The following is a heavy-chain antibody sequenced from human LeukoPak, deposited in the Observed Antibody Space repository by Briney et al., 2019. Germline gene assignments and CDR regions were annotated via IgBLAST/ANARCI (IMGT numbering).Heavy chain of an antibody. J-gene: IGHJ6*04. CDR3: AKSDCSSTSCSSYYYYGMDV. V-gene: IGHV3-23*01. CDR1: GFTFSSYA. Sequence: AGGSLRLSCAASGFTFSSYAMRWVRQAPGKGVEWVSAISGSGGSTYYEDSVKGRFTISRDNSKNTVYLKMNSLRAEDTAVYYCAKSDCSSTSCSSYYYYGMDVRGKATTVTVSS. D-gene: IGHD2-2*01. CDR2: ISGSGGST.